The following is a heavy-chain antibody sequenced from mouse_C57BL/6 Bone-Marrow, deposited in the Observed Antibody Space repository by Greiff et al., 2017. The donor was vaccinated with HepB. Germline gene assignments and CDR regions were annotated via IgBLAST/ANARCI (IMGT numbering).Heavy chain of an antibody. V-gene: IGHV3-5*01. CDR1: GISITTGNYR. D-gene: IGHD2-3*01. Sequence: VQLQQSGPGLVKPSQTVFLTCTVTGISITTGNYRWSWIRQFPGNKLEWIGYIYYSGTITYNPSLTSRTTITRDTPKNQFFLEMNSLTAEDTATYYCARDDGYPHYYAMDYWGQGTSVTVSS. CDR2: IYYSGTI. J-gene: IGHJ4*01. CDR3: ARDDGYPHYYAMDY.